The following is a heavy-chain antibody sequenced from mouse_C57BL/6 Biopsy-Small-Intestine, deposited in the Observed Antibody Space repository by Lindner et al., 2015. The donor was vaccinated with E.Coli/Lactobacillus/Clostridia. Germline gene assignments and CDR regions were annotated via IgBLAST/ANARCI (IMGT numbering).Heavy chain of an antibody. V-gene: IGHV14-2*01. J-gene: IGHJ2*01. CDR2: IDPENGET. CDR3: ARSGWDRNYFDY. Sequence: VQLQESGAELVKPGASVKLSCTASGVNIKDYYMHWVKQRAEQGLEWIGRIDPENGETKYAPKFQDKATITADTSSNIAYLQLSSLTSEDTAVYYCARSGWDRNYFDYWGQGTTLTVSS. CDR1: GVNIKDYY. D-gene: IGHD3-3*01.